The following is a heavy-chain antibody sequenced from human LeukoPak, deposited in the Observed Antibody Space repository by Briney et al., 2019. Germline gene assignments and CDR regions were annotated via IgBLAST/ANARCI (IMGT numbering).Heavy chain of an antibody. CDR2: ISGSGGST. Sequence: GGSLRLSCAASGFTFSSYAMSWVRQAPGKGMGWVSAISGSGGSTYYADSVKGRFTISRDNSKNTLYLQMNSLRAEDTAVYYCAKDPSGSYADESDYWGQGTLVTVSS. D-gene: IGHD1-26*01. J-gene: IGHJ4*02. CDR1: GFTFSSYA. CDR3: AKDPSGSYADESDY. V-gene: IGHV3-23*01.